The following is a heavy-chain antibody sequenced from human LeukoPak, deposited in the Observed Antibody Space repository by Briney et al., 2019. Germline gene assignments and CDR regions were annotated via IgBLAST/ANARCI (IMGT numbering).Heavy chain of an antibody. Sequence: SGTLSLTCTVIGGSISGSNLLSWVRPSPGKGLEWIGEIHHGGSTNYNLSLKSRVIVSVDKSKNQFSLKLTPVTAADTAVYYCARVLGGGSYYFDYWGQGTLVTVSS. CDR3: ARVLGGGSYYFDY. J-gene: IGHJ4*02. D-gene: IGHD2-15*01. V-gene: IGHV4-4*02. CDR2: IHHGGST. CDR1: GGSISGSNL.